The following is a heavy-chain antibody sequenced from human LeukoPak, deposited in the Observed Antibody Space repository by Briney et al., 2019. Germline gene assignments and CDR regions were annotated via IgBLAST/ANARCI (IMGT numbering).Heavy chain of an antibody. CDR2: ISGSGGST. D-gene: IGHD1-14*01. J-gene: IGHJ4*02. CDR1: GFTFNSYA. CDR3: AKDPSIAGPQPRY. V-gene: IGHV3-23*01. Sequence: GGSLRLSCVASGFTFNSYAMSWVRQAPGKGLEWVSAISGSGGSTYYADSVKGRFTISRDNSKNTLYLQMNSLRAEDTAVYYCAKDPSIAGPQPRYWGQGTLDTVSS.